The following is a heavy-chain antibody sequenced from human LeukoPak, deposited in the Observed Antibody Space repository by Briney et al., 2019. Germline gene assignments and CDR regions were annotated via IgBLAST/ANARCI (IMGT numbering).Heavy chain of an antibody. CDR1: GGSISSGDYY. CDR3: ARDVAAFDY. D-gene: IGHD6-25*01. CDR2: IYYSGSI. J-gene: IGHJ4*01. V-gene: IGHV4-30-4*01. Sequence: SETLSLTCTVSGGSISSGDYYWSWIRQPPGKGLEWIGYIYYSGSIYYNPSLKSRVTISADTSKNQFSLKLSSVTAADTAVYYCARDVAAFDYWGHGTLVTVSS.